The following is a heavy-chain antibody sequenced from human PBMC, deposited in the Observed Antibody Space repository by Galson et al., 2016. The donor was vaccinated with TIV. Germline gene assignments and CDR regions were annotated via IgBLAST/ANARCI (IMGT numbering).Heavy chain of an antibody. CDR1: GLIVSDNY. V-gene: IGHV3-66*02. J-gene: IGHJ6*02. CDR2: IGIDGST. D-gene: IGHD2-21*01. CDR3: ARDRRHCGNECFLRYYYGMDV. Sequence: SLRLSCATSGLIVSDNYMNWVRQAPGKGLEWVSVIGIDGSTRYADSVKGRFTLSRAHSRNTLYLQMDSLRPDDTSVYYCARDRRHCGNECFLRYYYGMDVWGQGTTVTVSS.